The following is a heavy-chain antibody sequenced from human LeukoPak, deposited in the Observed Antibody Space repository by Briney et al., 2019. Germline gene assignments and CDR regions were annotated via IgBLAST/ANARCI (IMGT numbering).Heavy chain of an antibody. CDR1: GGSISSGGYY. Sequence: SQTLSLTCTVSGGSISSGGYYWSWIRQHPGKGLEWIGYLYYSGSTYYNPSLKSRVTISVDTSKNQFPLKLSSVTAADTAVYYCARDHSGGSGGNWFDPWGQGTLVTVSS. CDR3: ARDHSGGSGGNWFDP. V-gene: IGHV4-31*03. D-gene: IGHD3-10*01. CDR2: LYYSGST. J-gene: IGHJ5*02.